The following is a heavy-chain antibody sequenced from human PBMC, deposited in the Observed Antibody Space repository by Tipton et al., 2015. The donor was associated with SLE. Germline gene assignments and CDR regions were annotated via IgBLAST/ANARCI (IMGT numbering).Heavy chain of an antibody. CDR3: ARDDYDFWLPHFDY. CDR2: INSDGSST. V-gene: IGHV3-74*01. Sequence: GSLRLSCAASGFTFSSYWMHWVRQAPGKGLVWVSRINSDGSSTTYADSVKGRFTISRDNAKNSLYLQMNSLRAEDTAVYYCARDDYDFWLPHFDYWGQGTLVTVSS. D-gene: IGHD3-3*01. J-gene: IGHJ4*02. CDR1: GFTFSSYW.